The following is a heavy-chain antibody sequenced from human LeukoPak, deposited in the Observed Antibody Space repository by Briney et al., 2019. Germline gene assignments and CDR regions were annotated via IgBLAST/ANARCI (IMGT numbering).Heavy chain of an antibody. Sequence: GGSLRLSCAASGFTFSSYEMNWVRQAPGKGLEWVSYISSSGSTIYYADSVKGRFTISRDNAKNSLYLQMNSLRAEDTTVYYCASPRGCSSTSCLWGQGTLVTVSS. D-gene: IGHD2-2*01. CDR2: ISSSGSTI. CDR3: ASPRGCSSTSCL. V-gene: IGHV3-48*03. CDR1: GFTFSSYE. J-gene: IGHJ4*02.